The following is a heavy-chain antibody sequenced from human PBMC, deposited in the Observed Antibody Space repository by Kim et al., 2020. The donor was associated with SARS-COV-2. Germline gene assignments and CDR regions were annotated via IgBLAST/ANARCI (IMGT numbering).Heavy chain of an antibody. V-gene: IGHV1-69*13. CDR1: GGTFNSYA. J-gene: IGHJ6*02. Sequence: SVKVSCKASGGTFNSYAISWVRQAPGQGLEWMGGIIPIFGTANYAQKFQGRVTITADESTSTAYMELSSLRSEDTAVYYCARDYDILTGYYRGGGYYYYGMDVWGQGTTVTVSS. D-gene: IGHD3-9*01. CDR2: IIPIFGTA. CDR3: ARDYDILTGYYRGGGYYYYGMDV.